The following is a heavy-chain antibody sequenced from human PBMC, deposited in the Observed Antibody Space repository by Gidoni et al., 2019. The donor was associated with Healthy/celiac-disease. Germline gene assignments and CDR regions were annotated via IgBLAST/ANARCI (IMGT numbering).Heavy chain of an antibody. Sequence: QLQLQESGPGLVKPSETLSLTCTVSGGSISSSSYYWGWIRQPPGKGLEWIGSIYYSGSTYYNPSLKSRVTISVDTSKNQFSLKLSSVTAADTAVYYCARPGSTIFGPGWLGYMDVWGKGTTVTVSS. CDR3: ARPGSTIFGPGWLGYMDV. CDR2: IYYSGST. J-gene: IGHJ6*03. D-gene: IGHD3-3*01. V-gene: IGHV4-39*01. CDR1: GGSISSSSYY.